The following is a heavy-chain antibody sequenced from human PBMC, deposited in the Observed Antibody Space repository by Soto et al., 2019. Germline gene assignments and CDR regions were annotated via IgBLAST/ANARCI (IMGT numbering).Heavy chain of an antibody. D-gene: IGHD1-26*01. CDR3: AREVGAIQRLDY. Sequence: ASVKVSCKASGYTFTGYYMHWVRQAPGQGLEWMGWINPNSGGTNYAQKFQGRVTMTRDTSTSTAYMELSRLRSDDTAVYYCAREVGAIQRLDYWGQGTLVTVSS. J-gene: IGHJ4*02. V-gene: IGHV1-2*02. CDR1: GYTFTGYY. CDR2: INPNSGGT.